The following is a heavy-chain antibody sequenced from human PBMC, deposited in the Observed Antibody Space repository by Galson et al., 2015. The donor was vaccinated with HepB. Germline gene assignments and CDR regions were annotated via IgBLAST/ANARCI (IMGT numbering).Heavy chain of an antibody. D-gene: IGHD1-1*01. CDR3: ARGERFPHYFDY. J-gene: IGHJ4*02. V-gene: IGHV4-4*07. CDR1: GGSISSYY. CDR2: IYTSGST. Sequence: LTCTVSGGSISSYYWSWIRQPAGKGLEWIGRIYTSGSTNYNPSLKSRVTMSVDTSKNQFSLKLSSVTAADTAVYYCARGERFPHYFDYWGQGTLVTVSS.